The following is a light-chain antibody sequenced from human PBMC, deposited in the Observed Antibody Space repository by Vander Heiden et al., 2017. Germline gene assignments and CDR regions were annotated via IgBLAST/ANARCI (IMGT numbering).Light chain of an antibody. Sequence: DIQMTQSPSSLSASVGDRVTITCRTSQNINSLLNWYQQKPGKAPKLLIYAASTLQSWVPSRFSGSGYGTDFTLTISSLQPEDFATYYCQQSYGHHLFGLGTRLEIK. J-gene: IGKJ5*01. V-gene: IGKV1-39*01. CDR3: QQSYGHHL. CDR2: AAS. CDR1: QNINSL.